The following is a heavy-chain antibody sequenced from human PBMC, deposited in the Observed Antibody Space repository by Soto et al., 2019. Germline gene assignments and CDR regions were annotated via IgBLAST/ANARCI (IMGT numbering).Heavy chain of an antibody. Sequence: ASVKVSCKASGYTFTSYGISRVRQAPGQGLEWMGWISAYNGNTNYAQKLQGRVTMTTDTSTSTAYMELRSLRSDDTAVYYCAREGYSSSHTAYDYWGQGTLVTVSS. J-gene: IGHJ4*02. CDR2: ISAYNGNT. CDR1: GYTFTSYG. V-gene: IGHV1-18*01. CDR3: AREGYSSSHTAYDY. D-gene: IGHD6-13*01.